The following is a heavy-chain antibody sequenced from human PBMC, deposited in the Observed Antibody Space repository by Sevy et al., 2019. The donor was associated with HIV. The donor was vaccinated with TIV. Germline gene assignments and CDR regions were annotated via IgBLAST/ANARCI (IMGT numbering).Heavy chain of an antibody. D-gene: IGHD2-8*02. CDR3: ARDRKVLLVVYAIPFDVFDI. V-gene: IGHV3-30*02. CDR1: GFTFSNHA. CDR2: IRYDGSNE. J-gene: IGHJ3*02. Sequence: GGSLRLSCAASGFTFSNHAMHWVRQAPGKGLEWVAFIRYDGSNEYYADSVKGRFTIPTDNSKNTVYLQMSSLRPEDTAVYYWARDRKVLLVVYAIPFDVFDIWGQGTMVTVSS.